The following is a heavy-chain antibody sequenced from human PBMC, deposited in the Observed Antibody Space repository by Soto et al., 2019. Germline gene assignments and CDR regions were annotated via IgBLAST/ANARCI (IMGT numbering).Heavy chain of an antibody. CDR1: GYTFTTYW. J-gene: IGHJ6*02. V-gene: IGHV5-51*01. CDR2: IYPGDSDT. CDR3: ARPHYSYGMDC. Sequence: GESLKISCQASGYTFTTYWIGWVRQMPGKGLEWMAIIYPGDSDTKYSPSFQGQVTISADKSITTAYLQWSSLKASDTAMYYCARPHYSYGMDCWGQGTMVTVSS.